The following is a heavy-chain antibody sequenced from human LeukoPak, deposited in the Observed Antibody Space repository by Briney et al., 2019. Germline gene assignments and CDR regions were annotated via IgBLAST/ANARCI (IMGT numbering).Heavy chain of an antibody. J-gene: IGHJ4*02. CDR1: GGSISSNNYY. CDR3: ARAPSGTVDASGYGVIDY. D-gene: IGHD3-22*01. V-gene: IGHV4-39*07. Sequence: PSETLSLTYTVSGGSISSNNYYWGWIRQPPGKGLEWIGAIYYSGSTYYSPSLKSRVTISVDTSKNQFSLKVTSVTAADTAVYYCARAPSGTVDASGYGVIDYWGQGSLVTVSS. CDR2: IYYSGST.